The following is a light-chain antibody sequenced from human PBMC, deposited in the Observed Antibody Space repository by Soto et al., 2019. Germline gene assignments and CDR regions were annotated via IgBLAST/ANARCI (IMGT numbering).Light chain of an antibody. V-gene: IGLV2-11*01. J-gene: IGLJ1*01. CDR1: SSDVGGYNY. Sequence: QSALTQPRSVSGSPGQSVTISCTGTSSDVGGYNYVSWYQQRPGKAPKVMIYDVSRRPSGVPDRFSGSKSGNTASLTISGLQAEDEADYYCCSYAGGYPSLYVFGSGTKLTVL. CDR3: CSYAGGYPSLYV. CDR2: DVS.